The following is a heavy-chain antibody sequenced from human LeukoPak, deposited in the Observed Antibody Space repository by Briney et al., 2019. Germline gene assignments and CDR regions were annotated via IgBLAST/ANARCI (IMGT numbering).Heavy chain of an antibody. CDR1: GFPLRSYW. D-gene: IGHD3-10*01. CDR2: NKEDGTDK. CDR3: VRDRGWFHFDL. J-gene: IGHJ4*02. Sequence: GGSLRLSCAASGFPLRSYWMTWIRQAPGKGLEWVANNKEDGTDKYYLDSLKDRFTISRDNTKNSLFLQLNSLRAEDTAVYYCVRDRGWFHFDLWGQGTLVTVSS. V-gene: IGHV3-7*01.